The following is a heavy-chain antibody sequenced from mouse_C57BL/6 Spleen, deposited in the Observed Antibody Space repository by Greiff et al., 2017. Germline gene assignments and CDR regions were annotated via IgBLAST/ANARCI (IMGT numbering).Heavy chain of an antibody. CDR3: ASLDSSGPSFAY. V-gene: IGHV1-56*01. J-gene: IGHJ3*01. CDR1: GYTFTSHW. Sequence: VQLQQSGPELVRPGASVKISCKAPGYTFTSHWMQWVRQRPGQGLEWIGAIFPGSGSTYYNEKFKGKATLTVDTSSSTAYMQLSSLTSEDSAVYFCASLDSSGPSFAYWGQGTLVTVSA. CDR2: IFPGSGST. D-gene: IGHD3-2*02.